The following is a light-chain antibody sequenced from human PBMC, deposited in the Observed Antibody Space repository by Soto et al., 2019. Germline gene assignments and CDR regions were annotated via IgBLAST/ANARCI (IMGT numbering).Light chain of an antibody. CDR3: HQYYSQPQT. CDR1: QSILYTSSKGKY. Sequence: IVMTNTPDSLAVSLGEGATLNGQSSQSILYTSSKGKYLAWYQYKPGQPPKLLVYWATHRESGVPARFSGSRSETDFTLTISSLQDEEVAVYECHQYYSQPQTFGQGNRVEIK. V-gene: IGKV4-1*01. CDR2: WAT. J-gene: IGKJ1*01.